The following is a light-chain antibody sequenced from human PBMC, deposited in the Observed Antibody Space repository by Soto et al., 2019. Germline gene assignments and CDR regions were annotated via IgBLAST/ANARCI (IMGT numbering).Light chain of an antibody. CDR1: SSNIGAGYD. J-gene: IGLJ1*01. Sequence: QSALTQPPSVSRAPVQRVTITCTGSSSNIGAGYDVHWYQQLPGTAPKLLIYGNSNRPSGVPDRFSGSKSGTSASLAITGLQAEDEADYYCQSYDSSLGVLYVFGTGTKVTVL. CDR3: QSYDSSLGVLYV. CDR2: GNS. V-gene: IGLV1-40*01.